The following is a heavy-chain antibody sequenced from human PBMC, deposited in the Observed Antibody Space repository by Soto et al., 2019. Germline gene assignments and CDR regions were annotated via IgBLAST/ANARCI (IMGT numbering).Heavy chain of an antibody. CDR3: ARGPRSPYIDY. CDR1: GGSFSGYY. V-gene: IGHV4-34*01. J-gene: IGHJ4*02. CDR2: INHSGST. Sequence: QVQLQQWGAGLLKPSETLSLTCAVYGGSFSGYYWSWIRQPPGKGLEWIGEINHSGSTNYNPSLKCRVTISVDTSQNQFSLKLSSVTAADTAVYYCARGPRSPYIDYWGQGTLVTVSS. D-gene: IGHD2-15*01.